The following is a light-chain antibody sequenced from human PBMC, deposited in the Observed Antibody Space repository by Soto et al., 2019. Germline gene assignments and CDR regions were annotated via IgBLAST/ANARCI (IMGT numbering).Light chain of an antibody. CDR3: MQSLQTPLT. CDR2: LGF. CDR1: QSLLHSNGYNY. V-gene: IGKV2-28*01. J-gene: IGKJ4*01. Sequence: DIVMTQSPLSLPVTPGEPASISCRSSQSLLHSNGYNYLDWYLQRPGQSPQLLLYLGFNRASGVPDRFSGCGSGTDFTLKISRVEAEDVGVYYCMQSLQTPLTFGGGTKVEIK.